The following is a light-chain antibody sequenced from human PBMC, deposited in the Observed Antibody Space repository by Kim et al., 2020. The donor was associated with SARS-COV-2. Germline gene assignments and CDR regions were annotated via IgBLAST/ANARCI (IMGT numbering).Light chain of an antibody. V-gene: IGKV3-15*01. CDR1: QSVSSN. CDR2: GAS. Sequence: SPGERATLSCRASQSVSSNLAWYQQKPGQAPRLLIYGASTRATGIPARFSGSGSGTESTLTISSLQSEDFAVYYCQQYNNWPPGAFGQGTKVDIK. J-gene: IGKJ1*01. CDR3: QQYNNWPPGA.